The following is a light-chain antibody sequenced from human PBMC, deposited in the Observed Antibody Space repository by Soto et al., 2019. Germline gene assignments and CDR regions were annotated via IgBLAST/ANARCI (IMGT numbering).Light chain of an antibody. CDR1: SSDIGGYNY. V-gene: IGLV2-14*01. J-gene: IGLJ1*01. Sequence: QSVLTQPASVSGSPGQSITVSCTGTSSDIGGYNYVSWYQQHPGKVPKLMVYEVTNRPSGVSDRFCGSKSGNTASLTISGLQADDEGYYYCTSYTSRSTHYVFGTGTKVTVL. CDR2: EVT. CDR3: TSYTSRSTHYV.